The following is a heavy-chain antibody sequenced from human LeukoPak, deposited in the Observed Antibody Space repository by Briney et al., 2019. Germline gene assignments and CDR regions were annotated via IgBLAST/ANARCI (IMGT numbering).Heavy chain of an antibody. V-gene: IGHV3-7*01. CDR2: IKLDGSEK. CDR1: GFTFSNYW. J-gene: IGHJ4*02. CDR3: AREIPRGAIHLDY. Sequence: GGSLRLSCVASGFTFSNYWMSWVRQAPGKGLEWVANIKLDGSEKYYVGSVKGRLTISRDNAKNSLYLQMNSLRAEDTAVYYCAREIPRGAIHLDYWGQGTLVTVSS. D-gene: IGHD3-10*01.